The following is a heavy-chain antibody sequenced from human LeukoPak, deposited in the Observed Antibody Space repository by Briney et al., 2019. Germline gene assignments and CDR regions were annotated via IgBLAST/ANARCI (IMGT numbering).Heavy chain of an antibody. CDR2: IWYDGSNK. Sequence: GGSLRLSCAASGFSFSTYGMHWVRQAPGKGLEWVAVIWYDGSNKYYADSVKGRFTISRDNSKDTLYLQMNSLRAEDTALYYCARASEPFDYWGQGALVTVSS. CDR1: GFSFSTYG. V-gene: IGHV3-33*01. J-gene: IGHJ4*02. CDR3: ARASEPFDY. D-gene: IGHD1-26*01.